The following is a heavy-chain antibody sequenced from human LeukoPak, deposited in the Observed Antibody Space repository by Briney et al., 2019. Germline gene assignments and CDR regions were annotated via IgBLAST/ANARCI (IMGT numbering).Heavy chain of an antibody. CDR3: ASVQLDYYDSSGYGHY. V-gene: IGHV1-69*05. D-gene: IGHD3-22*01. CDR1: GGTFSSYA. J-gene: IGHJ4*02. Sequence: SVKVSCKASGGTFSSYAISWVRQAPGQGLEWMGGIIPIFGTANYAQKFQGRVTITTDESTSTAYMELSSLRAKDTAVYYCASVQLDYYDSSGYGHYWGQGTLVTLSS. CDR2: IIPIFGTA.